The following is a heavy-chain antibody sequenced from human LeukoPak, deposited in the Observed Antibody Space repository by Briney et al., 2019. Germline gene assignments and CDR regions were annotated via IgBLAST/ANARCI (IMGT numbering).Heavy chain of an antibody. Sequence: GGSLRLSCAASGFTVSSNYLSWVRQAPGKGLEWVSIIYSGGGTYYSDSVKGRFTISRDNSKNTLYLQMNSLRADDTAVYYCARADGSYYDFWSGYLIDYWGQGTLVTVSS. CDR2: IYSGGGT. J-gene: IGHJ4*02. V-gene: IGHV3-53*01. D-gene: IGHD3-3*01. CDR3: ARADGSYYDFWSGYLIDY. CDR1: GFTVSSNY.